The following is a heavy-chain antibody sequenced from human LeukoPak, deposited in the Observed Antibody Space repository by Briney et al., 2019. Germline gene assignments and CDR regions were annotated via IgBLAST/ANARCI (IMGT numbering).Heavy chain of an antibody. CDR2: ISAYNGNT. D-gene: IGHD3-10*01. V-gene: IGHV1-18*01. J-gene: IGHJ4*02. CDR3: ARVKGSREWFGEFDY. Sequence: ASVKVSCKASGYTFTSYGISWVRQAPGQGLEWMGWISAYNGNTNYAQKLQGRVTMTTDTSTSTAHMELRSLRSDDTAVYYCARVKGSREWFGEFDYWGQGTLVTVSS. CDR1: GYTFTSYG.